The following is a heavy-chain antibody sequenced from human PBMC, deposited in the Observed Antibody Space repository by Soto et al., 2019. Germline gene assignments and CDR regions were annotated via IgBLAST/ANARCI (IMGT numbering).Heavy chain of an antibody. CDR2: IFYSGTT. Sequence: SETLSLTCTVSGDSISSADYYWSWIRQTPGKGLEWIGHIFYSGTTYYNPSLKSRLTISVDTSKNHFSLRLTSVTAADTAVYYCARDLWVEPELYYYRMDVWGQGPTVTVSS. D-gene: IGHD1-1*01. CDR3: ARDLWVEPELYYYRMDV. CDR1: GDSISSADYY. J-gene: IGHJ6*02. V-gene: IGHV4-30-4*01.